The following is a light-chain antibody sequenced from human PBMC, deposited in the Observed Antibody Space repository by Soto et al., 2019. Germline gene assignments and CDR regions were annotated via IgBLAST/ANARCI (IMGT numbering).Light chain of an antibody. V-gene: IGKV1-39*01. J-gene: IGKJ4*01. CDR2: TAS. CDR1: QSISRY. CDR3: QQGYSPPLT. Sequence: DILMTQSPSSLSASVGDRVTITWRASQSISRYLNWYQQKPGRAPKLLISTASSLQSGVPSRFSGSGSGTDFTLTISSLQPEDLATYYCQQGYSPPLTFGGGTKVDIK.